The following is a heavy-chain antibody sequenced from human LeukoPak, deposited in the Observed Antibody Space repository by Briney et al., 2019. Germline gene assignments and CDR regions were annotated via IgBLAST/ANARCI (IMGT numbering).Heavy chain of an antibody. CDR3: ARRSSSGGYYFDY. D-gene: IGHD3-16*01. Sequence: GESLKISCKASGYSFDSYWIGWVRQQPGKGPEWMVIIYPGDSDIKYSPSFEGQVTISADKSNSTAYLQWSSLKASDTAMYYCARRSSSGGYYFDYWGQGTLVTVSS. CDR1: GYSFDSYW. J-gene: IGHJ4*02. CDR2: IYPGDSDI. V-gene: IGHV5-51*01.